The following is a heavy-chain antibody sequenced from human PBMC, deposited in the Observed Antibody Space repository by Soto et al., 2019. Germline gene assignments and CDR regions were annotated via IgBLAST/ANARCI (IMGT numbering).Heavy chain of an antibody. J-gene: IGHJ4*02. V-gene: IGHV1-18*04. CDR2: ISTFHGNT. CDR3: ARDTYHATAYALDY. CDR1: GYTFTRYG. Sequence: GCCGIVKCKASGYTFTRYGISWVRQAPGQGLEWMAWISTFHGNTNYAQKFQGSVTMTTDTSTSTAYMELRTLTSDDTAIYYRARDTYHATAYALDYLVQGSPVTGSP. D-gene: IGHD3-16*01.